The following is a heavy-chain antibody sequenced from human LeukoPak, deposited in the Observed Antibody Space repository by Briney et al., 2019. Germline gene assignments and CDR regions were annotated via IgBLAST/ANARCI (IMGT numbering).Heavy chain of an antibody. D-gene: IGHD3-10*01. J-gene: IGHJ4*02. CDR1: GFTFDDYA. CDR3: AKASTFGELNRPFDY. V-gene: IGHV3-9*01. CDR2: ISWNSGSI. Sequence: GRSLRLSCAASGFTFDDYAMHWVRQAPGKGLEWVSGISWNSGSIGYADSVKGRFTISRDNAKNTLYLQMNSLRAEDTAVYYCAKASTFGELNRPFDYWGQGTLVTVSS.